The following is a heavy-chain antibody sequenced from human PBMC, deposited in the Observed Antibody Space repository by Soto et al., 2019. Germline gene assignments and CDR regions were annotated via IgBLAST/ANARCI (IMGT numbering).Heavy chain of an antibody. Sequence: VKVSCKTSGYTFTSYGISWVRQAHGQGLEWMGWISAYNGNTNYAQKLQGRVTMTTDTSTSTAYMELRSLRSDDTAVYYCARDRVAGPSDAFDIWGQGTMVTVSS. CDR1: GYTFTSYG. CDR3: ARDRVAGPSDAFDI. D-gene: IGHD6-19*01. J-gene: IGHJ3*02. V-gene: IGHV1-18*01. CDR2: ISAYNGNT.